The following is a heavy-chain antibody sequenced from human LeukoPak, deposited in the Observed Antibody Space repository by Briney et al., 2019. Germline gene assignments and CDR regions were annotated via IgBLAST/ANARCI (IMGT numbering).Heavy chain of an antibody. CDR3: AGHRQGGICSSTWYGSDY. Sequence: SETLSLTCTVSGGSISSYYWSWIRQPPGKGLEWIGYIYYSGSTNYNPSLKSRVTISVDTSKNQFSLMLSSVTAADTAVYYCAGHRQGGICSSTWYGSDYWGQGTLVTLSS. CDR1: GGSISSYY. V-gene: IGHV4-59*08. D-gene: IGHD6-13*01. J-gene: IGHJ4*02. CDR2: IYYSGST.